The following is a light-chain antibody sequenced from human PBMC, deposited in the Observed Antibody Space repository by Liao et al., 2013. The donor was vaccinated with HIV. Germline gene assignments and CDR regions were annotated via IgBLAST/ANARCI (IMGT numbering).Light chain of an antibody. CDR1: NIGGRS. J-gene: IGLJ3*02. CDR3: QTWDTNSWV. V-gene: IGLV3-21*01. CDR2: YDS. Sequence: SYMLTQPPSVSVAPGATATITCGGDNIGGRSVHWYQQKPGQAPVLVIYYDSDRPSGIPERFSGSNSGNTATLTISETQALDEADYFCQTWDTNSWVFGGGTKLTVL.